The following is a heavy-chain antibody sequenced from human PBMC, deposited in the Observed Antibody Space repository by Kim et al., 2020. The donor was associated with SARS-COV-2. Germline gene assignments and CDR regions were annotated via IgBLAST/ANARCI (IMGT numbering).Heavy chain of an antibody. V-gene: IGHV3-74*01. D-gene: IGHD1-1*01. J-gene: IGHJ3*01. CDR3: VRGGTFQGNALEL. Sequence: ADSVKGRFAISRDNAKNTVHLQMTSLRVEDTAVYYCVRGGTFQGNALELWGQGAMVTVSS.